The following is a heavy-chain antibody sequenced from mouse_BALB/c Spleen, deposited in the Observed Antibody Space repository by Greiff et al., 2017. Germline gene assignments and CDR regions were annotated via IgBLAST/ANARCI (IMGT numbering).Heavy chain of an antibody. V-gene: IGHV1-37*01. CDR1: GYSFTGYF. CDR2: INPYNGDT. Sequence: EVKLVESGPELVKPGASVKISCKASGYSFTGYFMNWVKQSHGKSLEWIGRINPYNGDTFYNQKFKGKATLTVDKSSSTAHMELLSLTSEDSAVYYCGRNYGSSYGFDYWGQGTTLTVSS. D-gene: IGHD1-1*01. CDR3: GRNYGSSYGFDY. J-gene: IGHJ2*01.